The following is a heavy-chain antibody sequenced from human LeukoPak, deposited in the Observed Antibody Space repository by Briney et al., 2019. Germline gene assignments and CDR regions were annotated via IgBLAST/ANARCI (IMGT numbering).Heavy chain of an antibody. Sequence: GESLKISCKGSGYSFTYYWIGWVRQMPGKGLEWMGIIYPGDSDTRYRPSFQGQVTISVDKSISTAYLQWSSLKASDAAMYYCARQDGNSKYYFDYWGQGTLVTVSS. D-gene: IGHD1-1*01. CDR3: ARQDGNSKYYFDY. V-gene: IGHV5-51*01. CDR1: GYSFTYYW. J-gene: IGHJ4*02. CDR2: IYPGDSDT.